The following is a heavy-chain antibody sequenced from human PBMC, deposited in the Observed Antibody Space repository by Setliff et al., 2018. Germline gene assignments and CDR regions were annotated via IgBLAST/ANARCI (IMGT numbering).Heavy chain of an antibody. D-gene: IGHD1-26*01. CDR3: AREVVGATRDYYYYYMDV. J-gene: IGHJ6*03. V-gene: IGHV7-4-1*02. Sequence: ASVKVSCKASGYTFTSYAMNWVRQATGQGLEWMGWINTNTGNPTYAQGFTGRFVFSLDTSVSTAYLQISSLKAEDTAVYYCAREVVGATRDYYYYYMDVWGKGTTVTVSS. CDR1: GYTFTSYA. CDR2: INTNTGNP.